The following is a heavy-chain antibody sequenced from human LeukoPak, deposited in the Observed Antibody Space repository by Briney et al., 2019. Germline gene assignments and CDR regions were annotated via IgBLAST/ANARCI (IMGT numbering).Heavy chain of an antibody. Sequence: GGSLRLSCVASGFTFRNYWMTWVRQAPGKGLEWVANINQEGNDKYYVDSVKGRFTISRDNTKNSLFLQMNSLRAEDTAVYYCVVTRTWGDHWGQGTLVTVSS. CDR3: VVTRTWGDH. J-gene: IGHJ1*01. CDR1: GFTFRNYW. CDR2: INQEGNDK. D-gene: IGHD2-21*01. V-gene: IGHV3-7*03.